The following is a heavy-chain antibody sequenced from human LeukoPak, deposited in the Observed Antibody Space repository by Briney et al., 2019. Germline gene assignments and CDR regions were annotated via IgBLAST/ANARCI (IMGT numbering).Heavy chain of an antibody. Sequence: SVKVSCKASGGTFSSYAISWVRQAPGQGLEWMGGIIPIFGTANYAQKFQGRVTITTDESTSTAYMELSSLRSEDTAVYYCARSTALQYYYDSSGRDYWGQGTLVTVSS. V-gene: IGHV1-69*05. CDR2: IIPIFGTA. D-gene: IGHD3-22*01. J-gene: IGHJ4*02. CDR1: GGTFSSYA. CDR3: ARSTALQYYYDSSGRDY.